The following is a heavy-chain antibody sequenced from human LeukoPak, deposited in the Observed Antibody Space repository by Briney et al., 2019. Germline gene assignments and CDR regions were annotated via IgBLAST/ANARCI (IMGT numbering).Heavy chain of an antibody. J-gene: IGHJ5*02. CDR3: ARRGYSGYDGNWFDP. V-gene: IGHV4-59*01. D-gene: IGHD5-12*01. CDR2: IHYSGST. Sequence: SETLSLTCTVSGGSISSYYWSWIRQPPGKGLEWIGYIHYSGSTNYNPSLKSRVTISVDTSKNQFSLKLSSVTAADTAVYYCARRGYSGYDGNWFDPWGQGTLVTVSS. CDR1: GGSISSYY.